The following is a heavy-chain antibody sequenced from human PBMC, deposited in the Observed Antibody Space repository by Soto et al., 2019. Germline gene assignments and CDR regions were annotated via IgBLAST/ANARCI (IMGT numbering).Heavy chain of an antibody. CDR3: AKDRLWGDLRRDYGMDV. CDR2: ISGSGGST. CDR1: GFTFSSYA. V-gene: IGHV3-23*01. D-gene: IGHD3-16*01. J-gene: IGHJ6*02. Sequence: GGSLRLSCAASGFTFSSYAMSWVRQAPGKGLEWVSAISGSGGSTYYADSVKGRFTISRDNSKNTLYLQMNSLRAEDTAVYYCAKDRLWGDLRRDYGMDVWGQGTTVTVSS.